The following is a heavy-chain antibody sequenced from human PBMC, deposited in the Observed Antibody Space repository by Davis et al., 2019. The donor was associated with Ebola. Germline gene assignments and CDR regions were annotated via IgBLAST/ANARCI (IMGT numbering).Heavy chain of an antibody. V-gene: IGHV3-30*19. CDR3: ARAVFHEVLDY. D-gene: IGHD3-3*01. CDR2: VSHSEREK. J-gene: IGHJ4*02. CDR1: GFIFTNYA. Sequence: GESLKISCVTSGFIFTNYAMHWVRQAPGKGLEWVAVVSHSEREKFYGDSVKGRFTISRDNSENTLYLQMNSLTADDTAVYYCARAVFHEVLDYWGQGTPVAVSS.